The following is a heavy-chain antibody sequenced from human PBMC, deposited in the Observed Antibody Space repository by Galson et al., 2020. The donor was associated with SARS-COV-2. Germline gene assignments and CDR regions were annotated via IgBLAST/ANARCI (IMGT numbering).Heavy chain of an antibody. CDR3: ARSIASGGP. CDR1: GFTFDDYG. CDR2: INWNGGRI. V-gene: IGHV3-20*04. J-gene: IGHJ5*02. Sequence: GGSLRLSCAASGFTFDDYGMSWVRQAPGKGLEWVSGINWNGGRIGYAESVKGRFTISRDNTKNSLYLQMNRLRADDTALYFCARSIASGGPWGQGTLVTVSS. D-gene: IGHD6-13*01.